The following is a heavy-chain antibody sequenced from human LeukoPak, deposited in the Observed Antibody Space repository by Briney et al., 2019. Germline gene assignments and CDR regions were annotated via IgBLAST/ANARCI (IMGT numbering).Heavy chain of an antibody. V-gene: IGHV1-46*01. Sequence: ASVKVSCKASGYTFTSYYMHWVRQAPGQGLEWMGIINPSGGSTSYAQKFQGRVTMTRDTSTSTVYMELSSLRSEDTAVYYCARGPRYCSSTSCYAGSIQWDYWGQGTLVTVSS. D-gene: IGHD2-2*01. CDR3: ARGPRYCSSTSCYAGSIQWDY. J-gene: IGHJ4*02. CDR1: GYTFTSYY. CDR2: INPSGGST.